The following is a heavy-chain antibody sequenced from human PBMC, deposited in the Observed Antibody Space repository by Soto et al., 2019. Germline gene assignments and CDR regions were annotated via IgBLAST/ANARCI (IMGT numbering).Heavy chain of an antibody. CDR2: IYYSGST. J-gene: IGHJ6*02. D-gene: IGHD3-10*01. Sequence: QVQLQESGPGLVKPSQTLSLTCTVSGGSISSGDYYWSWIRQPPGKGLEWIGYIYYSGSTYYNPSLKSRVTISVDTSKNQSSLKLSSLTAADTAVYYCASMLWFGEFEGMDVWGQGTTVTVSS. CDR3: ASMLWFGEFEGMDV. CDR1: GGSISSGDYY. V-gene: IGHV4-30-4*01.